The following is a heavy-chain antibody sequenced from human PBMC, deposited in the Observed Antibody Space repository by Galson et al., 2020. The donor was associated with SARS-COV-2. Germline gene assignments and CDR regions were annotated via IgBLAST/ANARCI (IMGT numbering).Heavy chain of an antibody. D-gene: IGHD2-21*02. V-gene: IGHV3-30*04. CDR2: ISYDGSNK. CDR3: ARLDIVVVTVYYYGMDV. J-gene: IGHJ6*02. CDR1: GFTFSSYA. Sequence: GGSLRLSCAASGFTFSSYAMHWVRQAPGKGLEWVAVISYDGSNKYYADSVKGRFTISRDNSKNTLYLQMNSLRAEDTAVYYCARLDIVVVTVYYYGMDVWGQGTTVTVSS.